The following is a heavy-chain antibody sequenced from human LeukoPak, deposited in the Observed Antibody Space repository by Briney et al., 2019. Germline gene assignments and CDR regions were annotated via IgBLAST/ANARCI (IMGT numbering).Heavy chain of an antibody. D-gene: IGHD6-19*01. Sequence: GALVKVSCKTSGYTFTAYYIHWLRQAPGQGLEWMGWMNPNSGGTKYAQTFQGRVTLTRDTSISTAYLELSGLTSDDTAVYFCARQGSNSSGWYPVDDWGQGTLVTVSS. J-gene: IGHJ4*02. V-gene: IGHV1-2*02. CDR3: ARQGSNSSGWYPVDD. CDR1: GYTFTAYY. CDR2: MNPNSGGT.